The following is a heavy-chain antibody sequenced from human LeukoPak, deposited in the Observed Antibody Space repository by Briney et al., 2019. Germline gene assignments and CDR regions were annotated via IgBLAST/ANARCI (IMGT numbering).Heavy chain of an antibody. Sequence: SETLSLTCTVSGGSISSSSYYWGWIRQPPGKGLEWIGSIYYSGSTYYNPSLKSRVTISVDTSKNQFSLKLSSVTAADTAVYYCARYRRCTNGVCTWFDPWGQGTLVTVSS. J-gene: IGHJ5*02. CDR1: GGSISSSSYY. CDR3: ARYRRCTNGVCTWFDP. V-gene: IGHV4-39*07. D-gene: IGHD2-8*01. CDR2: IYYSGST.